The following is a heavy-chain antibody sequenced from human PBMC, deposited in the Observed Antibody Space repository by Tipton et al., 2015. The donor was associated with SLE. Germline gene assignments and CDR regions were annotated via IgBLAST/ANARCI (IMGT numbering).Heavy chain of an antibody. CDR3: ASYGSGGAFDI. Sequence: LRLSCTVSGGSISSHYWSWIRQPPGKGLEWIGYIDYSGSTNYNPSLKSRVTISVDTSKNQFSLKLSSVTAADTAVYYCASYGSGGAFDIWGQGTMVTVSS. CDR2: IDYSGST. J-gene: IGHJ3*02. CDR1: GGSISSHY. D-gene: IGHD3-10*01. V-gene: IGHV4-59*11.